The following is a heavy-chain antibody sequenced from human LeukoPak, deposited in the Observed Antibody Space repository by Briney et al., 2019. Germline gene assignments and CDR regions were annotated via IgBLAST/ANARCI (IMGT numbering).Heavy chain of an antibody. Sequence: PSETLSLTCTVSGGSISSYYWSWIRQPAGTALEWIGRIYTSGTITYNPSLKSRVTMSVDTSKNQFSLKLSSVTAADTAVYYCARRVLRYFDWSRIRRENWFDPWGQGTLVTVSS. J-gene: IGHJ5*02. V-gene: IGHV4-4*07. CDR3: ARRVLRYFDWSRIRRENWFDP. D-gene: IGHD3-9*01. CDR1: GGSISSYY. CDR2: IYTSGTI.